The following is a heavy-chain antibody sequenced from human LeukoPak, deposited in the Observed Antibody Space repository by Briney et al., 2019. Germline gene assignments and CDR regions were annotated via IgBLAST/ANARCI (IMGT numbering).Heavy chain of an antibody. V-gene: IGHV1-2*02. J-gene: IGHJ4*02. CDR3: ARASLLLLWFGELSN. CDR2: INPNSGGT. CDR1: GYTFTGYY. D-gene: IGHD3-10*01. Sequence: ASVKVSCTASGYTFTGYYMHWVRQAPGQGLEWMGWINPNSGGTNYAQKFQGRVTMTRDTSISTAYMELSRLRSDDTAVYYCARASLLLLWFGELSNWGQGTLVTVSS.